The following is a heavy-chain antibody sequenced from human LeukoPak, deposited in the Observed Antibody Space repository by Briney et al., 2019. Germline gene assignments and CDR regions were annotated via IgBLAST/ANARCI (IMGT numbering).Heavy chain of an antibody. D-gene: IGHD3-10*01. V-gene: IGHV3-23*01. Sequence: PGQSLRLSCAASGFSINTYTMYWVRQAPGQGLEWVSGIRNSDGMTYYADSVRGRFTISTDNSKNTLYLQMNSLRAEDTAVYYCATDPNSGVLGNWGQGTLVTVSS. CDR3: ATDPNSGVLGN. CDR2: IRNSDGMT. CDR1: GFSINTYT. J-gene: IGHJ4*02.